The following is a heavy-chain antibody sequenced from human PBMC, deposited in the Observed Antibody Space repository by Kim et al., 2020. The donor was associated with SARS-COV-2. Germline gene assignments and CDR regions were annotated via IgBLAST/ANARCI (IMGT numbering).Heavy chain of an antibody. Sequence: ASVKVSCKASGYTFTSYAMNWVRQAPGQGLEWMGWINTNTGNPTYAQGFTGRFVFSLDTSVSTAYLQISSLKAEDTAVYYCAREGEFVIAVAETDGHYYYGMDGWGQGTTVTVSS. CDR3: AREGEFVIAVAETDGHYYYGMDG. CDR2: INTNTGNP. V-gene: IGHV7-4-1*02. CDR1: GYTFTSYA. J-gene: IGHJ6*02. D-gene: IGHD6-19*01.